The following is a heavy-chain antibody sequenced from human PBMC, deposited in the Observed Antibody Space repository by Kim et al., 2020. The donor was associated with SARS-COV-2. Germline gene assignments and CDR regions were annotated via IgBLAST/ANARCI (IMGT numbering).Heavy chain of an antibody. Sequence: YAPGFTGRFVFTLATSVSPAYLQISSLTAEDTAVYYCARDGAARPSWFDYWGQGTLVTVSS. CDR3: ARDGAARPSWFDY. J-gene: IGHJ4*02. V-gene: IGHV7-4-1*02. D-gene: IGHD6-6*01.